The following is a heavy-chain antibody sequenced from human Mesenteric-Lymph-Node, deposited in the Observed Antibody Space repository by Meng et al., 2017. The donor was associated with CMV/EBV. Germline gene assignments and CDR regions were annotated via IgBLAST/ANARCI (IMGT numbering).Heavy chain of an antibody. Sequence: SLKISCAASGFTFDDYAMHWVRQAPGKGLEWVSGISWNSGSIGYADSVKGRFTISRDNAKNSLYLQMNSLRAEDTALYYCAKDGCSSTSCPDYYYYGMDVWGQGTTVTVSS. CDR2: ISWNSGSI. V-gene: IGHV3-9*01. J-gene: IGHJ6*02. D-gene: IGHD2-2*01. CDR3: AKDGCSSTSCPDYYYYGMDV. CDR1: GFTFDDYA.